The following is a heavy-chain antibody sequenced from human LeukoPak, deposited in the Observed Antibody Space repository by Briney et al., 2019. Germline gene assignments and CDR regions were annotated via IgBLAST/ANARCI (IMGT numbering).Heavy chain of an antibody. J-gene: IGHJ4*02. Sequence: SETLSLTCTVSGGSISSSYYYWGWFRQPPGKGLEWIGSIYSSGSTYYNPSLKSRVTISVDTSKNQFSLKLSSVTAADTAVYYCARHSVAYYYDFDYWGQGTLVTVSS. CDR2: IYSSGST. V-gene: IGHV4-39*01. D-gene: IGHD3-22*01. CDR3: ARHSVAYYYDFDY. CDR1: GGSISSSYYY.